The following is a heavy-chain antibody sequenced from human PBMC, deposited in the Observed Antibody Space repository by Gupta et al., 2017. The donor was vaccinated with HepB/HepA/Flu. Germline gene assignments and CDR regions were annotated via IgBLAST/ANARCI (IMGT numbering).Heavy chain of an antibody. CDR1: GFTFSSYS. J-gene: IGHJ4*02. Sequence: EVQLVESGGGLVKPGGSLRLSRAASGFTFSSYSMNWVRQAPGKGLEWVSSISSSSSYIYYADSVKGRFTISRDNAKNSLYLQMNSLRAEDTAVYYCARGPTTKSYYNDYWGQGTLVTVSS. D-gene: IGHD4-11*01. CDR3: ARGPTTKSYYNDY. CDR2: ISSSSSYI. V-gene: IGHV3-21*01.